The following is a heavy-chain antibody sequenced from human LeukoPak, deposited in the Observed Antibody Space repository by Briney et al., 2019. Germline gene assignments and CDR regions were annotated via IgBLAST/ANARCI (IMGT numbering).Heavy chain of an antibody. CDR3: AKDPGLLWFGELLYFDY. CDR1: GFTFSSYA. D-gene: IGHD3-10*01. CDR2: ISGSGGST. V-gene: IGHV3-23*01. J-gene: IGHJ4*02. Sequence: QPGGSLRLSCAASGFTFSSYAMSWVRQAPGKGLEWVSAISGSGGSTYYADSVKGRFTISRDNSKNTLHLQMNSLRAEDTAVYYCAKDPGLLWFGELLYFDYWGQGTLVTVSS.